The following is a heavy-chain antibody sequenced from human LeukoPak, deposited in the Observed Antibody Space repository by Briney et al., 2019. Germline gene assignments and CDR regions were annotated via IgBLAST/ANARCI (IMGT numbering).Heavy chain of an antibody. J-gene: IGHJ4*02. V-gene: IGHV3-30*03. D-gene: IGHD3-10*01. CDR1: GFTFSNSG. Sequence: GRSLRLSCAASGFTFSNSGMHWFRQAPGKGLEWVAVISFDGSNKYYADSVKGRFTISRDNSKNTLDLQMNRLRAEDTAVYFCAGRSYDSGRVRDYWGQGTLVTVSS. CDR2: ISFDGSNK. CDR3: AGRSYDSGRVRDY.